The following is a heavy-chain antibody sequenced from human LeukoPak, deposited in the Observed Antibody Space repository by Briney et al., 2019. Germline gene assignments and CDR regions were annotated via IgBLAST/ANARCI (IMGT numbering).Heavy chain of an antibody. CDR2: ISSSSSYI. CDR1: GFTFSSYS. CDR3: ARDLRGGYNPYFDY. J-gene: IGHJ4*02. Sequence: GGSLRLSCAASGFTFSSYSMNWVRQAPGKGLEWVSSISSSSSYIYYADSVKGRFTISRDNAKNSLYLQMNSLRAEDTAVYYCARDLRGGYNPYFDYWGQGTLVTVSS. D-gene: IGHD5-24*01. V-gene: IGHV3-21*01.